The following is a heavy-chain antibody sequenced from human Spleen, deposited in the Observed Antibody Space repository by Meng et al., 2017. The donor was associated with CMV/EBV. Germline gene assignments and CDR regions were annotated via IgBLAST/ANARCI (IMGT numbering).Heavy chain of an antibody. CDR3: ARPRIPYYYYGMDV. V-gene: IGHV4-34*01. CDR2: INHSGST. J-gene: IGHJ6*02. D-gene: IGHD2-21*01. CDR1: GGSFSGYY. Sequence: GSLRLSCAVYGGSFSGYYWSWIRQPPGKGLEWIGEINHSGSTNYNPSLKSRVTILVDTSKNQFSLKVSSVTAADTAVYYCARPRIPYYYYGMDVWGQGTTVTVSS.